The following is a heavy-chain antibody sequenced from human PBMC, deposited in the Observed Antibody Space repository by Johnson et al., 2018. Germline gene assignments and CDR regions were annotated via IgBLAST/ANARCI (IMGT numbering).Heavy chain of an antibody. CDR2: TYYRSKGCN. D-gene: IGHD3-16*01. CDR3: TRWFWGRAFDI. J-gene: IGHJ3*02. V-gene: IGHV6-1*01. CDR1: GDSVSSNRAA. Sequence: QVQLQQSGPGLVNPSQSLSLTCAISGDSVSSNRAAWNWIRQSPYRGLDWLGRTYYRSKGCNEDAVDMKSRITINTDTTRNQFSLQLKSVTPEDTAVYYCTRWFWGRAFDIWGQGTLVTVSS.